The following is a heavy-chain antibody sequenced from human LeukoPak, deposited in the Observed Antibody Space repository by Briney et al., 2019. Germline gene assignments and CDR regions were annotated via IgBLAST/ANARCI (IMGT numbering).Heavy chain of an antibody. V-gene: IGHV4-39*01. CDR2: IYYSGST. CDR1: GGSISSSSYY. D-gene: IGHD6-13*01. CDR3: ARQVQWWSSSWYGAPFDY. J-gene: IGHJ4*02. Sequence: SETLSLTCTVSGGSISSSSYYWGWIRQPPGKGLEWIGSIYYSGSTYYNPSLKSRVTISVDTSKNQFSLKLSSVTAADTAVYYCARQVQWWSSSWYGAPFDYWGQGTLVTVSS.